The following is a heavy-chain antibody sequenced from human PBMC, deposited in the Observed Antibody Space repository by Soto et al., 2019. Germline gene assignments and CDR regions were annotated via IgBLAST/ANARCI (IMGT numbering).Heavy chain of an antibody. Sequence: SETLSLTCTVSGGSISSGSYCWGWVRQPPGKGLEWIGTIYYIGSTYYNPSLKSRVTISVDTSKNQFSLKLSSVTAADTAVYYCARHYDILTGYYTPLEYWGQGTLVTVSS. J-gene: IGHJ4*02. CDR3: ARHYDILTGYYTPLEY. D-gene: IGHD3-9*01. CDR2: IYYIGST. V-gene: IGHV4-39*01. CDR1: GGSISSGSYC.